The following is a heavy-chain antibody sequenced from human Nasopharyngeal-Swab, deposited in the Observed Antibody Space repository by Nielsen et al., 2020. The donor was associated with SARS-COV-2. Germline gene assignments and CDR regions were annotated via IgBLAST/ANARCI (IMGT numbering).Heavy chain of an antibody. V-gene: IGHV3-33*01. D-gene: IGHD4-17*01. CDR2: IWYDGSNN. Sequence: SLRLYCAAAGFTFCSHGMHWVRQAPGKGLERVAVIWYDGSNNSYADSEKGRFTISRDNSKNTLYLQMNSLRAEDTAVYYCARDRTETLSLDYWGQGTLVTVSS. J-gene: IGHJ4*02. CDR1: GFTFCSHG. CDR3: ARDRTETLSLDY.